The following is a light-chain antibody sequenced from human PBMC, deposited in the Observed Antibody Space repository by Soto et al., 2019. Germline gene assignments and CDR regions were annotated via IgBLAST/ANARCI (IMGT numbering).Light chain of an antibody. J-gene: IGLJ2*01. Sequence: QAVVTQEPSFSVSPGETVTLTCGLNSGSVSTSYYPGWYQQTPGQAPRTLIYATNKRSSGVPDRFSGSILGNKAALTITGAQADDESDHYCVLYMVSDIVVFGGGTKLTVL. CDR2: ATN. CDR1: SGSVSTSYY. V-gene: IGLV8-61*01. CDR3: VLYMVSDIVV.